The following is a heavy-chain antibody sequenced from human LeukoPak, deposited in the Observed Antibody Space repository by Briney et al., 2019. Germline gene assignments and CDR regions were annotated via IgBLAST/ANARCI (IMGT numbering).Heavy chain of an antibody. CDR2: IKQDGSGI. Sequence: GGPLRLPCAASGFTFSSYWMSWVRQAPGKGLEWVAKIKQDGSGIYYVDSVKGRFTISRDNAENSLYLQMNSLRVEDTAVYYCARSDFWSGYHRGYFDYWGQGTLVTVSS. CDR3: ARSDFWSGYHRGYFDY. V-gene: IGHV3-7*05. J-gene: IGHJ4*02. D-gene: IGHD3-3*01. CDR1: GFTFSSYW.